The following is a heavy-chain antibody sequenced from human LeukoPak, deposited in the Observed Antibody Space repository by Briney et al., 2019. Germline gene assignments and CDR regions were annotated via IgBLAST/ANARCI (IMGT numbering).Heavy chain of an antibody. CDR2: IDPDSGRT. J-gene: IGHJ4*02. CDR1: GYTFTGYY. CDR3: ARALEEGEY. Sequence: GASVKVSCKASGYTFTGYYMHWVRQAPGQGLEWMGWIDPDSGRTKYGQKFRDRVTLTRDTSITTFYMDLSRLTSDDTAVYFCARALEEGEYWGQGTLITVSS. V-gene: IGHV1-2*02. D-gene: IGHD1-1*01.